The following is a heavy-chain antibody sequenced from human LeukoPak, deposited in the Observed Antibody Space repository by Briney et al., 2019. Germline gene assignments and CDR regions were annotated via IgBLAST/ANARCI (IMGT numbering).Heavy chain of an antibody. Sequence: VASVKVSCKASGGTFSSYAISWVRQAPGRGLEWMGGIIPIFGTANYAQKFQGRVTITADKSTSTAYMELSSLRSEDTAVYYCARDAPRGSSSSYLYYYGMDVWGKGTTVTISS. J-gene: IGHJ6*04. V-gene: IGHV1-69*06. D-gene: IGHD6-13*01. CDR2: IIPIFGTA. CDR1: GGTFSSYA. CDR3: ARDAPRGSSSSYLYYYGMDV.